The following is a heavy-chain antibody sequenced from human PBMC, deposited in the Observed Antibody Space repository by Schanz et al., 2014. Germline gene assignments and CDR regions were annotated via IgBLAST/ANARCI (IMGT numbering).Heavy chain of an antibody. Sequence: EEQMVESGGGLVKPGGSLILSCAASRLTFANADIHWVRQAPGKGLEWVSVINSRNEVFSIDSVRGRFTIFRDNPKKSAYLQMNSLRADDTAVYYCSRGIVGGLDCWGQGTLVTVSS. CDR2: INSRNEV. CDR1: RLTFANAD. V-gene: IGHV3-21*01. D-gene: IGHD3-16*01. CDR3: SRGIVGGLDC. J-gene: IGHJ4*02.